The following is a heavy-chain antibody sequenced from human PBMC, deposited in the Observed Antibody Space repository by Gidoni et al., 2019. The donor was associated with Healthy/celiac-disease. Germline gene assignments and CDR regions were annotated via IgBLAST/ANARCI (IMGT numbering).Heavy chain of an antibody. J-gene: IGHJ4*02. V-gene: IGHV4-39*01. CDR2: IYYSGST. Sequence: QLQLQESGPGLVKPSETLSLTCTVSGCSISSSSYYWGWIRQPPGKGLEWIGRIYYSGSTYYNPSLKSRVTISVDTSKNQFSLKLSSVTAADTAVYYCASAGTRSPFDYWGQGTLVTVSS. D-gene: IGHD1-7*01. CDR3: ASAGTRSPFDY. CDR1: GCSISSSSYY.